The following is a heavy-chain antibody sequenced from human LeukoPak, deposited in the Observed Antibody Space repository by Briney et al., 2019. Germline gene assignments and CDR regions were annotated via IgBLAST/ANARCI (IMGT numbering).Heavy chain of an antibody. CDR3: ARGGEYSSSSGFYYYYYYMDV. V-gene: IGHV4-34*01. CDR1: GGSFSGYY. Sequence: SETLSLTCAVYGGSFSGYYWSWIRQPPGKGLEWIGEINHSGSTNYNPSLKSPVTISVDTSKNQFSLKLSSVTAADTAVYYCARGGEYSSSSGFYYYYYYMDVWGKGTTVTVSS. J-gene: IGHJ6*03. D-gene: IGHD6-6*01. CDR2: INHSGST.